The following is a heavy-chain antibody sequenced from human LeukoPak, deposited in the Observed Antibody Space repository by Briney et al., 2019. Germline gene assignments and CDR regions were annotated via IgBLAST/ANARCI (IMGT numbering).Heavy chain of an antibody. V-gene: IGHV4-39*01. D-gene: IGHD6-19*01. CDR1: GGSISSSSYY. J-gene: IGHJ4*02. Sequence: SETLSLTCTVSGGSISSSSYYWGWIRQPPGKGLEWIGSIYYSGSTYYNPSLKSRVTISVDTSKNQFSLKLSSVTAADTAVYYCARSLQWLVQIYFGYWGQGTLVTVSS. CDR3: ARSLQWLVQIYFGY. CDR2: IYYSGST.